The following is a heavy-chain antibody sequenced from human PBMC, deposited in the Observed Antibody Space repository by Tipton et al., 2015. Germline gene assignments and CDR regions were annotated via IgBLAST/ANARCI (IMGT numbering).Heavy chain of an antibody. V-gene: IGHV4-39*07. CDR2: INHSGST. Sequence: TLSLTCTVSGGSVSSGSYYWSWIRQPPGKGLEWIGEINHSGSTNYNPSLKSRVTISVDTSKNQFSLKLSSVTAADTAVYYCARDLEHGMDVWGQGTTVTVSS. CDR1: GGSVSSGSYY. CDR3: ARDLEHGMDV. D-gene: IGHD5-24*01. J-gene: IGHJ6*02.